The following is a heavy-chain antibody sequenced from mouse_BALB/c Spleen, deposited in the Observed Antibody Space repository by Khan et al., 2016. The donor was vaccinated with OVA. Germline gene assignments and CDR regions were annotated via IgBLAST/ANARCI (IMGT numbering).Heavy chain of an antibody. D-gene: IGHD1-1*02. CDR2: ISSDSYTI. Sequence: EVQGVESGGGLVQPGGSRKLSCAASGFTFSSFGMHWVRQAPEKGLEWVAYISSDSYTIYYADTVQGRFTISRDTHRKTLFLQLTSLGAEETAMYDGARGNGAGVADWGQGTLVTGAA. V-gene: IGHV5-17*02. J-gene: IGHJ3*01. CDR3: ARGNGAGVAD. CDR1: GFTFSSFG.